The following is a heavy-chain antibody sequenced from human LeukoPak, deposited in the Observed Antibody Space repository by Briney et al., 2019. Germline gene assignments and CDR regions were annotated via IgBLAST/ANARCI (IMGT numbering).Heavy chain of an antibody. CDR3: AKDVRSAAGFSWFDP. CDR1: GFTFSSYA. D-gene: IGHD6-13*01. J-gene: IGHJ5*02. V-gene: IGHV3-23*01. CDR2: ISGSGGST. Sequence: GGSLRLSCAASGFTFSSYAMSWVRQAPGKGLEWASAISGSGGSTYYADSVKGRFTISRDNSKNTLYLQMNSLRAEDTAVYYCAKDVRSAAGFSWFDPWGEGTLVSVSS.